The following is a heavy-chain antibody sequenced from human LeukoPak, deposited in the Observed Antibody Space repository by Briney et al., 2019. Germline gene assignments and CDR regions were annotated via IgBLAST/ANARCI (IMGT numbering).Heavy chain of an antibody. D-gene: IGHD2-2*01. CDR2: IISSSSYI. J-gene: IGHJ6*02. V-gene: IGHV3-21*01. CDR3: ARDQCCSSTSCYLYYYYYGMDV. Sequence: GGSLRLSCAASGFTFSSYSMNWVRHAPGKGLEWASSIISSSSYIYYADSVKGRFTISRDNAKNSLYLQMNSLRAEDTAVYYCARDQCCSSTSCYLYYYYYGMDVWGQGTTVTVSS. CDR1: GFTFSSYS.